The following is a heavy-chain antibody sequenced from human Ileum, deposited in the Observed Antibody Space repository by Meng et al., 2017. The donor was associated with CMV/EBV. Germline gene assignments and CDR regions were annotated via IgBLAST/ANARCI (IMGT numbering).Heavy chain of an antibody. V-gene: IGHV4-39*07. Sequence: SETLSLTCTVSGGSITNNNYYWGWIRQPPGKGLEWIGHMYYTGTSYYDPSLKSRVTISIDTSKNQFSLDLNSVTAADTAVYYCARDGREGYNYYYFDNWGQGMLVPSPQ. J-gene: IGHJ4*02. D-gene: IGHD5-24*01. CDR2: MYYTGTS. CDR1: GGSITNNNYY. CDR3: ARDGREGYNYYYFDN.